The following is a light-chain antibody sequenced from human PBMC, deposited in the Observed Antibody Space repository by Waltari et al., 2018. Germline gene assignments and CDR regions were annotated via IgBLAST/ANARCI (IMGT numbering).Light chain of an antibody. CDR3: SSFATSGIWV. J-gene: IGLJ3*02. V-gene: IGLV2-23*01. Sequence: QSALTQPASVSGSPGQSITISCTGPNSDIGNYNLVSWYQQYPGKAPKLVIYEDSQRPSGVSHRFSGSKSGNTASLTISGLQADDESDFHCSSFATSGIWVFGGGTRLTVL. CDR1: NSDIGNYNL. CDR2: EDS.